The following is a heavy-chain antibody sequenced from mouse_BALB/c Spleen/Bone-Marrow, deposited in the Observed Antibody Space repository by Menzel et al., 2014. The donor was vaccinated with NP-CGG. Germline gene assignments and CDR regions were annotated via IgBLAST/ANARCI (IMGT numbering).Heavy chain of an antibody. V-gene: IGHV1-69*02. CDR2: IYPSDSYT. CDR3: TRGSSYVGYAMDY. Sequence: QVQLQQSGAELVRPGASVKLSCKASGYTFTNNWINWVKQRPGQGLEWIGNIYPSDSYTNYNQKFKDKATLTVDKSSSTEYMQRSSPTSEDSAVYYCTRGSSYVGYAMDYRGQGTSVTVSS. CDR1: GYTFTNNW. J-gene: IGHJ4*01. D-gene: IGHD1-1*01.